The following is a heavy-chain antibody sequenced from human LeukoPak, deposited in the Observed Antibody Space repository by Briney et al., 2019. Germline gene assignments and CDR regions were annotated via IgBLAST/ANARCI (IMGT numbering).Heavy chain of an antibody. CDR1: GGSISRSSYY. Sequence: SETLSLTCTVSGGSISRSSYYWGWIRQPPGKGLEWIGSIYYSGSTYYNPSLKSRVTISVDTSKNQFSLKLSSVTAADTAVYYCARRLPWFDPWGQGTLVTVSS. V-gene: IGHV4-39*01. CDR2: IYYSGST. CDR3: ARRLPWFDP. D-gene: IGHD2-21*02. J-gene: IGHJ5*02.